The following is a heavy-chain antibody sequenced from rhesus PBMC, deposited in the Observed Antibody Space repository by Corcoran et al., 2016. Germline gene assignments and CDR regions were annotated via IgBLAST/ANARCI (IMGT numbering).Heavy chain of an antibody. CDR1: GVSISTNS. D-gene: IGHD5-24*01. CDR2: ISGSDGST. V-gene: IGHV4-173*01. Sequence: QLQLQESGPGLVKPSETLSLTCAVSGVSISTNSWSWLRPPPGKGLGGIGRISGSDGSTDYNPSLKSRVTISTDTSKKQFSLKLSSVTAADTAVYYCATSVYTGRYFDIWGPGTPVTISS. CDR3: ATSVYTGRYFDI. J-gene: IGHJ2*01.